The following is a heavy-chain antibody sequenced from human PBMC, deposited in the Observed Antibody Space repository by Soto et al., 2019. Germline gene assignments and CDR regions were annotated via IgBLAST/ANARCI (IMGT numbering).Heavy chain of an antibody. J-gene: IGHJ4*02. V-gene: IGHV1-46*03. Sequence: QVQLVQSGAEVKKPGASVKVSCKASGYTFTSYYMHWVRQAPGQGLEWMGIINPSGGSTSYAQKFQGRVTMTRDTSASTVYMELSRLRSEDTAVSYCATLAFDYWGQGTLVTVSS. CDR2: INPSGGST. D-gene: IGHD2-15*01. CDR3: ATLAFDY. CDR1: GYTFTSYY.